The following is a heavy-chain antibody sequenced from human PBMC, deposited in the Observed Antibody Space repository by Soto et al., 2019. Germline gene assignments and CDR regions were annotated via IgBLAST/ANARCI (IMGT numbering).Heavy chain of an antibody. J-gene: IGHJ4*02. CDR3: ARVFRSYRPEGFDY. CDR2: ISSSSSTI. V-gene: IGHV3-48*01. Sequence: GGSLRLSCAASGFTFSSYSMNWVRQAPGKGLEWVSYISSSSSTIYYADSVKGRFTISRDNAKNSLYLQMNSLRAEDTAVYYCARVFRSYRPEGFDYWGQGTLVTVSS. CDR1: GFTFSSYS. D-gene: IGHD3-16*02.